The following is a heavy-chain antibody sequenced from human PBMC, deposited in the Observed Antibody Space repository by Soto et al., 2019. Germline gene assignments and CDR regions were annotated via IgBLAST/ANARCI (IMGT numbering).Heavy chain of an antibody. D-gene: IGHD5-12*01. Sequence: GGSLRLSCAASGFTFSSYSMNWVRQAPGKGLEWVSYISSSSSTIYYADSVKGRFTISRDNAKNSLYLQMNSLRDEDTAVYYCAREMATITQHYYYGMDVWGQGTTVTVSS. CDR1: GFTFSSYS. CDR2: ISSSSSTI. CDR3: AREMATITQHYYYGMDV. J-gene: IGHJ6*02. V-gene: IGHV3-48*02.